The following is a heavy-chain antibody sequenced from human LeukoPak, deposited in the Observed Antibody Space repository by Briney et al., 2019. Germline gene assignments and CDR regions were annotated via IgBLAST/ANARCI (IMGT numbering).Heavy chain of an antibody. CDR3: AREARSSGWYRAFDI. D-gene: IGHD6-19*01. CDR2: IDHSGST. J-gene: IGHJ3*02. V-gene: IGHV4-34*01. CDR1: GGSFSGYY. Sequence: SETLSLTCAVYGGSFSGYYWSWIRQPPGKGLEWIGEIDHSGSTNYNPSLKSRVTISVDTSKNQFSLKLSSVTAADTAVYYCAREARSSGWYRAFDIWGQGTMVTVSS.